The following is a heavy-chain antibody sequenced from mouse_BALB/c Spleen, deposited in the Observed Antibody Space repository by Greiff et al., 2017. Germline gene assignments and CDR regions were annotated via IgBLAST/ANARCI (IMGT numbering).Heavy chain of an antibody. D-gene: IGHD2-2*01. CDR1: GYTFTSYW. CDR3: ARNGYDEVWFAY. Sequence: QVQLQQSGAELARPGASVKLSCKASGYTFTSYWMQWVKQRPGQGLEWIGAIYPGDGDTRYTQKFKGKATLTADKSSSTAYMQLSSLASEDSAVYYCARNGYDEVWFAYWGQGTLVTVSA. V-gene: IGHV1-87*01. J-gene: IGHJ3*01. CDR2: IYPGDGDT.